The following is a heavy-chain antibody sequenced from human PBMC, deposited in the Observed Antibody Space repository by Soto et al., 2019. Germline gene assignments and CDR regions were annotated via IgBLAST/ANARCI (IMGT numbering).Heavy chain of an antibody. CDR2: INHSGST. CDR3: ARSLHPYTTPADY. J-gene: IGHJ4*02. V-gene: IGHV4-34*01. CDR1: GGSFSGYY. D-gene: IGHD3-16*01. Sequence: SETLSLTCVVYGGSFSGYYWSCIRQPPGKGLEWIGEINHSGSTNYNPSLRSRVTISVGTSKNQFSLNLSSVTAADTAVYYCARSLHPYTTPADYRGKGPLVTLSS.